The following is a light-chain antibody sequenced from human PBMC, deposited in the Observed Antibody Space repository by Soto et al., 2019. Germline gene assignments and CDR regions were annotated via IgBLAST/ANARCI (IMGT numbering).Light chain of an antibody. J-gene: IGLJ1*01. CDR3: AAWDGSLYV. V-gene: IGLV1-47*01. CDR1: SSNIGSNY. CDR2: RNN. Sequence: QSALTQPPSASGTPGQRVSISCSGSSSNIGSNYVYWYQQLPGTAPKLLIYRNNQRPSGVPDRFSGSKSGTSASLAISGLRSEDEADYYCAAWDGSLYVFGTGTKVTVL.